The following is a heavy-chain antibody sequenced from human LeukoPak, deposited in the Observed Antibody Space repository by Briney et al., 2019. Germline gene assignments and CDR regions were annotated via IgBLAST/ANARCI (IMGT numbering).Heavy chain of an antibody. D-gene: IGHD2-2*01. Sequence: PGGSLRLSCAGSGFTFSNSAMTWVRQVPGKGLEGVSSISNSGGSTYYADFVKGRVTIARDNSKNTLYLQMNGLRAEDTALYYCTKVKGKDGVRDAYDFWGQGTMVTVSS. CDR2: ISNSGGST. V-gene: IGHV3-23*01. J-gene: IGHJ3*01. CDR3: TKVKGKDGVRDAYDF. CDR1: GFTFSNSA.